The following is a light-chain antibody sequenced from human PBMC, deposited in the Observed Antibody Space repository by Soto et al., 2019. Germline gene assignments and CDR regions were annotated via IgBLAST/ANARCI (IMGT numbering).Light chain of an antibody. CDR3: QQYNNRPPWT. Sequence: EIVMTQSPATLSVSPGEKATLSCRASQSVSSNLAGYQQKPGQAPRLLIYGASTRATGIPARFSGSGSGTEFSLTISSLQSEDFAVYYRQQYNNRPPWTFGQGTKVEIK. CDR2: GAS. CDR1: QSVSSN. V-gene: IGKV3-15*01. J-gene: IGKJ1*01.